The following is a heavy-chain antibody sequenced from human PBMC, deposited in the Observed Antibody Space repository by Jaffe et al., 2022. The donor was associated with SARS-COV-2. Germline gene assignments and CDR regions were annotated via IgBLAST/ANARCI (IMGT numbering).Heavy chain of an antibody. CDR1: GFTFSSYG. Sequence: QVQLVESGGGVVQPGRSLRLSCAASGFTFSSYGMHWVRQAPGKGLEWVAVISYDGSNKYYADSVKGRFTISRDNSKNTLYLQMNSLRAEDTAVYYCAKDLSGNGVSVMDYWGQGTLVTVSS. D-gene: IGHD2-8*01. V-gene: IGHV3-30*18. J-gene: IGHJ4*02. CDR3: AKDLSGNGVSVMDY. CDR2: ISYDGSNK.